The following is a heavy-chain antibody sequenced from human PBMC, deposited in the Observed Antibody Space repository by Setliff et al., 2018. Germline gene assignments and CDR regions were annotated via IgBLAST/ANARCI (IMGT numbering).Heavy chain of an antibody. D-gene: IGHD3-10*01. Sequence: ASVKVSCKASGYTFSDYGVSWVRQAPGQGLEWLGWISPYSGNSYSAPKFQGRLFLTTDTSAATAYLDLRSLRSDDTAVYFCVRLVRYCSKTACQRISGEEVWGQGTLVTVSS. J-gene: IGHJ4*02. V-gene: IGHV1-18*01. CDR2: ISPYSGNS. CDR3: VRLVRYCSKTACQRISGEEV. CDR1: GYTFSDYG.